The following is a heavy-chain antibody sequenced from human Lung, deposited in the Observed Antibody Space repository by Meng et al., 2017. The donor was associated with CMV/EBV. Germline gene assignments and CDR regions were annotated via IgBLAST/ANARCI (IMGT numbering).Heavy chain of an antibody. CDR1: GYSFNSYI. CDR3: ARISMIRGIIITGWFDP. Sequence: SVKVSCXAYGYSFNSYIISWVRQAPGQGLEWMGWVNSYTGDTDYAQQFQERITMTTDTSTTTVYMELRSLRTDDTAAYYCARISMIRGIIITGWFDPWGQGTLVTVSS. V-gene: IGHV1-18*04. D-gene: IGHD3-10*01. J-gene: IGHJ5*02. CDR2: VNSYTGDT.